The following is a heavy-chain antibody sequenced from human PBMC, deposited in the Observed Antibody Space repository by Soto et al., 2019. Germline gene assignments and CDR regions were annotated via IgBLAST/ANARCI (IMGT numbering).Heavy chain of an antibody. CDR1: GGTFSSYA. D-gene: IGHD3-3*01. V-gene: IGHV1-69*13. J-gene: IGHJ6*02. Sequence: GASVKVSCKASGGTFSSYAISWVRQAPGQGLEWMGGIIPIFGTANYAQKFQGRVTITADESTSTAYMELSSLRSEDTAVYYCGGSGDYYYGMDVWGQGTTVTVSS. CDR3: GGSGDYYYGMDV. CDR2: IIPIFGTA.